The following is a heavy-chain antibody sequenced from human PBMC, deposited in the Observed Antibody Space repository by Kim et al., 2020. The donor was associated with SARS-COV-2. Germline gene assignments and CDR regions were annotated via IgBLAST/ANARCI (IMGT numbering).Heavy chain of an antibody. V-gene: IGHV1-2*02. CDR3: ARAPVDDRPRGDY. Sequence: ASVKVSCKASGYTFTAYLLHWVRQAPGQGLEWMGWINPKTGGTKYVQKFQGRVTMTSDTSISTAYMEVGSLMSDDTAVYYCARAPVDDRPRGDYWGQGTLVTVSS. CDR2: INPKTGGT. D-gene: IGHD1-1*01. J-gene: IGHJ4*02. CDR1: GYTFTAYL.